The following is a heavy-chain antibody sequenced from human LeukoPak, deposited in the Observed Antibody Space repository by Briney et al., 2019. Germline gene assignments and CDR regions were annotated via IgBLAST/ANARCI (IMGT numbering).Heavy chain of an antibody. CDR2: IYHSGST. D-gene: IGHD4-4*01. CDR1: GGSISSGGYS. Sequence: PSETLSLTCAVSGGSISSGGYSWSWIRQPPGKGLEWIGYIYHSGSTYYNPSLKSRVTISVDRSKNQFSLKLSSVTAADTAVYYCARLVHDYSNPDRIGYYYYGMDVWGQGTTVTVSS. J-gene: IGHJ6*02. V-gene: IGHV4-30-2*01. CDR3: ARLVHDYSNPDRIGYYYYGMDV.